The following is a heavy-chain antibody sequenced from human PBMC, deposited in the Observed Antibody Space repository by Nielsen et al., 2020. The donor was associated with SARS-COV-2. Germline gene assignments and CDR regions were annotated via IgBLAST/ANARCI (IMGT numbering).Heavy chain of an antibody. CDR3: ARDQGVYYYYGMDV. Sequence: WVRQAPGRGLEWMGWISAYNGNTNYAQKLQGRVTMTTDTSTSTAYMELRSLRSDDTAVYCCARDQGVYYYYGMDVWGQGTTVTVSS. V-gene: IGHV1-18*01. J-gene: IGHJ6*02. CDR2: ISAYNGNT.